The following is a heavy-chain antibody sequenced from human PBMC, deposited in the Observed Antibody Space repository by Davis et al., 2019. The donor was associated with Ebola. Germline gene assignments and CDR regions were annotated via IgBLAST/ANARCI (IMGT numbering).Heavy chain of an antibody. Sequence: GESLKISCAASGFTFSSYAMHWVRQAPGKGLEWVAVISYDGSNKYYADSVKGRFTISRDNSKNTLYLQMNSLRAEDTAVYYCARDRYRGDYMDVWGKGTTVTVSS. CDR1: GFTFSSYA. CDR2: ISYDGSNK. J-gene: IGHJ6*03. V-gene: IGHV3-30-3*01. D-gene: IGHD2-2*02. CDR3: ARDRYRGDYMDV.